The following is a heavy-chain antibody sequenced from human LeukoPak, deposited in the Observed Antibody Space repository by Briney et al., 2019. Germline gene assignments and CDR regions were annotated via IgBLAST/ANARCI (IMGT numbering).Heavy chain of an antibody. Sequence: SETLSLTCAVSGGSISSSNWWSWVRQPPGKGLEWIGEIYHSGSTNYNPSLKSRVTISVDKSKNQFSLQLTSATPEDTAIYYCARTNNGDLDYWGRGTLVTVSS. J-gene: IGHJ4*02. CDR1: GGSISSSNW. D-gene: IGHD2-21*02. V-gene: IGHV4-4*02. CDR2: IYHSGST. CDR3: ARTNNGDLDY.